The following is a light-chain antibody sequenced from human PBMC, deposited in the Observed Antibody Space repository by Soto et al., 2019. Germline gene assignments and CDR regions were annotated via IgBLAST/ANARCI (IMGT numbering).Light chain of an antibody. Sequence: DXQMTQSPXXLSGSVGDRVTITWRASQDIRNSLAWYQQKPGKAPNVLIYAASTLQSGVPSRFSGSGSGTEFTLTISSLQPEDFATYYCQQLNSYPSITFGQGTRLEI. CDR1: QDIRNS. V-gene: IGKV1-9*01. CDR3: QQLNSYPSIT. CDR2: AAS. J-gene: IGKJ5*01.